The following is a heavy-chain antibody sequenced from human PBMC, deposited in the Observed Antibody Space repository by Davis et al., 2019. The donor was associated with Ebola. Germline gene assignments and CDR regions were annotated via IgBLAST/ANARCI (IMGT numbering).Heavy chain of an antibody. CDR3: ARQQGLAVAGNNWFDP. V-gene: IGHV4-59*08. CDR2: MHYLGST. CDR1: GGSISSYY. D-gene: IGHD6-19*01. J-gene: IGHJ5*02. Sequence: MPSETLSLTCTVSGGSISSYYWSWIRQPPGKGLEWIGYMHYLGSTNYKPSLKSRVTISVDTSKNQFSLKLSSVTAADTAVYYCARQQGLAVAGNNWFDPWGQGTLVTVSS.